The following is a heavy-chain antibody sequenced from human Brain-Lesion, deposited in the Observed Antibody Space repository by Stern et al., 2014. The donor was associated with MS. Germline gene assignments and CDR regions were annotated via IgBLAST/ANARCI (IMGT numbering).Heavy chain of an antibody. V-gene: IGHV1-2*02. Sequence: QVQLVQSGAEVKKPGASGKVSCKTSGYIFTGYYIHWVRQAPGQGLEWMAWIKPNTGGPKHAQKFQGRVTMSRDTSISTAYVELSSLTSDDTAVYYCARDQRGITIFGVVTDYYYLGMDVWGQGTTVTVSS. CDR3: ARDQRGITIFGVVTDYYYLGMDV. CDR1: GYIFTGYY. J-gene: IGHJ6*02. D-gene: IGHD3-3*01. CDR2: IKPNTGGP.